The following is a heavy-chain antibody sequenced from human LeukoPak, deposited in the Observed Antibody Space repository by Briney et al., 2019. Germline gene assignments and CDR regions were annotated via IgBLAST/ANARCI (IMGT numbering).Heavy chain of an antibody. V-gene: IGHV1-2*02. Sequence: ASVKVSCKASGYTFIGYYMHWVRQAPGEGLEWMGWINPNSGGTNYAQKFQGRVTMTRDTSISTAYMELSRLRSDDTAVYYCARWLVPDAFDIWGQGTMVTVSS. CDR2: INPNSGGT. D-gene: IGHD6-19*01. J-gene: IGHJ3*02. CDR3: ARWLVPDAFDI. CDR1: GYTFIGYY.